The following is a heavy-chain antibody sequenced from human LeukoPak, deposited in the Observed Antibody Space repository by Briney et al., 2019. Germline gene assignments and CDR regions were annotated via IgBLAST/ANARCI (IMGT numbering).Heavy chain of an antibody. CDR2: ISSSSSYI. Sequence: GGSLRLSCAGYGFTFSSYGMNWVRQAPGKGLDWLSSISSSSSYIFYADSMKGRFTISRDNAKNSLYLQMNSLRAEDTAVYYCARDPAYCGGGCYSGKYYFDHWGQGTLVTVSS. V-gene: IGHV3-21*01. CDR1: GFTFSSYG. D-gene: IGHD2-21*02. J-gene: IGHJ4*02. CDR3: ARDPAYCGGGCYSGKYYFDH.